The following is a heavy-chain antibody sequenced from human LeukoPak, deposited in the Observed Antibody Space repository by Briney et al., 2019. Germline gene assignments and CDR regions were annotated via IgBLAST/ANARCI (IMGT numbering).Heavy chain of an antibody. V-gene: IGHV1-8*01. CDR1: GYTFTSYD. D-gene: IGHD3-22*01. CDR2: MNPNRGNT. J-gene: IGHJ4*02. CDR3: ARARGYYYGFDY. Sequence: ASVKVSCKPSGYTFTSYDINWVRQATGQGLEWMGWMNPNRGNTGYAQKFQGRVTMTRNTSISTAYMELSSLRSEDTAVYYCARARGYYYGFDYWGQGTLVTVSS.